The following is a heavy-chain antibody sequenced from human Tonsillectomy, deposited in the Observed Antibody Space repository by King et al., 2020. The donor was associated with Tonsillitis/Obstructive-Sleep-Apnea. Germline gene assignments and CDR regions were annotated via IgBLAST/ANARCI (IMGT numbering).Heavy chain of an antibody. D-gene: IGHD3-3*01. Sequence: TLKESGPTLVKPTQTLTLTCTFSGFSLSTSGVGVGWIRQPPGKALEWLALIYWDDDKRYSPSLKSRLTITKDTSKNQVVLTMTNMDPVDTATYYCARLTYYDLWSGPDYFDYWGQGTLVTVSS. CDR2: IYWDDDK. V-gene: IGHV2-5*02. CDR1: GFSLSTSGVG. CDR3: ARLTYYDLWSGPDYFDY. J-gene: IGHJ4*02.